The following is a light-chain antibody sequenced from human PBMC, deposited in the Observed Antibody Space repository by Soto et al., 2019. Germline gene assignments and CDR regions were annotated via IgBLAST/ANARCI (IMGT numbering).Light chain of an antibody. V-gene: IGKV4-1*01. Sequence: DIVMTQSPDSLAVYLGERATINCKSSQSVLYSSNNKNYLAWYQQKPGQPPKLLIYWSSTRESGVPDRFSGSGSGTDVTLTISRLQAEDVAVYYCQQYYTPLGTFGQGTKLEIK. CDR2: WSS. CDR1: QSVLYSSNNKNY. J-gene: IGKJ2*01. CDR3: QQYYTPLGT.